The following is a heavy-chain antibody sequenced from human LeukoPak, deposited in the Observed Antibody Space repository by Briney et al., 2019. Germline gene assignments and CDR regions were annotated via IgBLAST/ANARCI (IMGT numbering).Heavy chain of an antibody. V-gene: IGHV4-59*08. Sequence: SETLSLTCTVSGGSISSYYWSWIRQPPGKGLEGIGYIYYSGSTNYNPSLKSRVTISVDTSKNQFSLKLSSVTAADTAVYYCARQVLVTADFDYWGQGTLVTVSS. D-gene: IGHD2-21*02. CDR3: ARQVLVTADFDY. CDR2: IYYSGST. J-gene: IGHJ4*02. CDR1: GGSISSYY.